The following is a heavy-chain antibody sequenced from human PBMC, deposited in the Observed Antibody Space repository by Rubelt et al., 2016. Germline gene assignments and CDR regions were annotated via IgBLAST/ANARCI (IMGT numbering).Heavy chain of an antibody. J-gene: IGHJ3*02. CDR1: GGSISSGGSY. CDR2: IFYTGST. CDR3: ARFYAANDFNAFDI. Sequence: QLQLQESGPGLVKPSETLSLICTVSGGSISSGGSYWSWLRQHPGKGLEWIGYIFYTGSTYYNPSLQSRVSISVDTSKNQFSLKLSAVTGADTAGYYCARFYAANDFNAFDIWGQGTMVTVFS. D-gene: IGHD3-3*01. V-gene: IGHV4-31*03.